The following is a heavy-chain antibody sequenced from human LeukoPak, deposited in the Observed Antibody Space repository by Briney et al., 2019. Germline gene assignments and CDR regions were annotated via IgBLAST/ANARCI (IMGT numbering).Heavy chain of an antibody. D-gene: IGHD3-3*01. CDR2: IYYSGST. V-gene: IGHV4-59*01. J-gene: IGHJ5*02. CDR3: ARFARIRFLEWLGFDP. CDR1: GGSISSYY. Sequence: SETLSLTCTVSGGSISSYYWSWIRQPPRKGLEWIGYIYYSGSTNYNPSLKSRVTISVDTSKNQFSLKLSSVTAADTAVYYCARFARIRFLEWLGFDPWGQGTLVTVSS.